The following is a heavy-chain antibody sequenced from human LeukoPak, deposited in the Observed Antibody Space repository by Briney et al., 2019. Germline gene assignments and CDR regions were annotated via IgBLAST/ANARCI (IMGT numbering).Heavy chain of an antibody. CDR1: GGSISSYY. V-gene: IGHV4-59*01. CDR3: ARDRAGIAAAGTFRYYYGMDV. J-gene: IGHJ6*02. Sequence: PSETLSLTCTVSGGSISSYYWSWIRQPPGKGLEWIGYIYYSGSTNYNPSLKSRVTISVDTSKNQFSLKLSSVTAADTAVYYCARDRAGIAAAGTFRYYYGMDVWGQGTTVTVSS. CDR2: IYYSGST. D-gene: IGHD6-13*01.